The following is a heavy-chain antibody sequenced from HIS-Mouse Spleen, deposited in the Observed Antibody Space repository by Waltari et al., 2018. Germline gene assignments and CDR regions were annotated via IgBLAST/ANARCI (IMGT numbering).Heavy chain of an antibody. CDR2: IYYSGST. D-gene: IGHD6-13*01. CDR3: AREIPYSSSWYDWYFDL. J-gene: IGHJ2*01. V-gene: IGHV4-39*07. CDR1: GGSISSSSYY. Sequence: QLQLQESGPGLVKPSETLSLTCTVSGGSISSSSYYWGWIRQPPGKGLEWIWSIYYSGSTYYNPSLKRRVTISVDTSKNQFSLKLSSVTAADTAVYYCAREIPYSSSWYDWYFDLWGRGTLVTVSS.